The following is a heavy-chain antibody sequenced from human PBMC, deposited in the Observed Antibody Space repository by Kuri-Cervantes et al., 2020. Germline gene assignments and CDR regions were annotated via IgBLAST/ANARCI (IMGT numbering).Heavy chain of an antibody. J-gene: IGHJ4*02. V-gene: IGHV3-23*01. CDR2: ISGSSASI. Sequence: GGSLRLSCVVSGFTFSTYAMTWVRQAPGKGLEWVSAISGSSASISYADSVKARFSISRDNSKNTLYLQMNSLRAEDTAVYYCAKDLGVAVAYFDYWGQGTLVTVSS. D-gene: IGHD6-19*01. CDR3: AKDLGVAVAYFDY. CDR1: GFTFSTYA.